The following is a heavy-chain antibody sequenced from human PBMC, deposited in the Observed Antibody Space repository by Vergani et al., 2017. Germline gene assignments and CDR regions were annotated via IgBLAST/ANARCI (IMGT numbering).Heavy chain of an antibody. V-gene: IGHV3-9*01. D-gene: IGHD1-26*01. Sequence: EVQLVESGGGLVQPGRSLRLSCAASGFTFDDYAMHWVRQAPGKGLEWVSGISWNSGSIGYADSVKGRFTISRDNAKNSLYLQMNSLRAEDTAVYYCAREWGYWGQGTLVTVSS. CDR3: AREWGY. J-gene: IGHJ4*02. CDR1: GFTFDDYA. CDR2: ISWNSGSI.